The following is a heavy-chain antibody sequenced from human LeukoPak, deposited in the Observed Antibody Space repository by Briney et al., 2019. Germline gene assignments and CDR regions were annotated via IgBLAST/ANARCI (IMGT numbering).Heavy chain of an antibody. Sequence: ASVKVSCKASGYTFTGYYMHWVRQAPGQGLEWMGWINPNSGGTNYAQKFQGRVTMTRDTSISTAYMELSRLRSDDTAVYYCARVRSGYDYYYYYMDVWGKGTTVTVSS. D-gene: IGHD3-3*01. CDR2: INPNSGGT. V-gene: IGHV1-2*02. CDR1: GYTFTGYY. J-gene: IGHJ6*03. CDR3: ARVRSGYDYYYYYMDV.